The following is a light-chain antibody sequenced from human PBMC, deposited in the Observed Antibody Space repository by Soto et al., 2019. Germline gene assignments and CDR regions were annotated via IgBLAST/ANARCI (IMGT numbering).Light chain of an antibody. V-gene: IGKV3-15*01. Sequence: EVVLTQSPATLSVSPGERATLSCRASQSVNNNLAWYQQKRGQAPRLLIYGASTRATGFPARFSGSGSGTEFTLTIASLQSEDFAVYYCQQYNNWPITFGQGTRLEMK. CDR2: GAS. J-gene: IGKJ5*01. CDR1: QSVNNN. CDR3: QQYNNWPIT.